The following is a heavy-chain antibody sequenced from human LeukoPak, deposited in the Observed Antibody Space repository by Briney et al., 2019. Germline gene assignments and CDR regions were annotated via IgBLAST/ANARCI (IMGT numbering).Heavy chain of an antibody. J-gene: IGHJ4*02. D-gene: IGHD3-10*01. V-gene: IGHV3-30*18. CDR2: ISYDGSNK. Sequence: GGSLRLSCAASGFTFSSYGMHWVRQAPGKGLEWVAVISYDGSNKYYADSVKGRFTISRDNSKNTLYLQMNSLRAEDTAVYYCAKDRGGYQLDYWGQGTLVTASS. CDR3: AKDRGGYQLDY. CDR1: GFTFSSYG.